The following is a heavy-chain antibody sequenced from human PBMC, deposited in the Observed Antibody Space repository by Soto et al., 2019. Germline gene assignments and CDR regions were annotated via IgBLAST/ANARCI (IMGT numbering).Heavy chain of an antibody. CDR3: ARESSSSWLPS. V-gene: IGHV3-48*02. J-gene: IGHJ5*02. D-gene: IGHD6-13*01. CDR1: GFTFSSHS. Sequence: EVQLVESGGGLVQPGGSLRLSCVASGFTFSSHSMNWVRQAPGKGLEWISDISFSGSNIYYAESVKGRFTISRDNAKNSLYLQMNSLRDDDTAVYYCARESSSSWLPSWGQGTLVTVSS. CDR2: ISFSGSNI.